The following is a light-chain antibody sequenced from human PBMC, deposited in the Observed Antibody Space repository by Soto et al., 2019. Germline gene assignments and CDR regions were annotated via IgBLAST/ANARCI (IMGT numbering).Light chain of an antibody. CDR1: SSDVGGYNY. CDR2: EVS. CDR3: SSYAGSNNLVV. V-gene: IGLV2-8*01. Sequence: QSALTHPPSASGSPGQSVTISCTGTSSDVGGYNYVSWYQQHPGKAPKLMIYEVSNRPPVVPDRFSGSKSGNTATLTVSGLQAADEADYYCSSYAGSNNLVVFGRGTKHTVL. J-gene: IGLJ2*01.